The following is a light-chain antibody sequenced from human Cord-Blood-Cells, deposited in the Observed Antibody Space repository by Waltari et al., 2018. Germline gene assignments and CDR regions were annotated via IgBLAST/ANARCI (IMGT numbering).Light chain of an antibody. CDR2: KDS. CDR1: ALPKQY. Sequence: SYELTQPPSVSVSPGQTARITCSGDALPKQYAYWYQQKPGQAPVLVIYKDSERPSGIPERFSGSSSGTTVTLTISGVQAVDEADSASQSADSSGTYVVFGGGTKLIVL. V-gene: IGLV3-25*02. CDR3: QSADSSGTYVV. J-gene: IGLJ2*01.